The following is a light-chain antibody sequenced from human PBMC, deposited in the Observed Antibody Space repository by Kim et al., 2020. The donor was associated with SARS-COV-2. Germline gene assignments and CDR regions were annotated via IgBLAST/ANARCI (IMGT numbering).Light chain of an antibody. CDR1: SGSITTNY. CDR2: EDT. Sequence: GETVTISCTRSSGSITTNYVQWYQRRPGSAPTTVIFEDTQRPSGVPDRFSGSVDFSSNSASLTISGLKTEDEGEYYCQSYDNNNRVFGGGTQLTVL. J-gene: IGLJ3*02. V-gene: IGLV6-57*03. CDR3: QSYDNNNRV.